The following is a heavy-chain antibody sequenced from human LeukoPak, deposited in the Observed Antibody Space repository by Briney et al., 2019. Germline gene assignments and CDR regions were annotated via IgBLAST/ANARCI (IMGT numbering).Heavy chain of an antibody. D-gene: IGHD2-2*02. J-gene: IGHJ4*02. CDR1: GFTFSSYA. V-gene: IGHV3-23*01. Sequence: GGSLRFSCAASGFTFSSYAMSWVRQAPGKGLEWVSAISGSGGSTYYADSVKGRFTISRDNSKNTLYLQMNSLRAEDTAVYYCAKEPVVPAAIPCYFDYWGQGTLVTVSS. CDR2: ISGSGGST. CDR3: AKEPVVPAAIPCYFDY.